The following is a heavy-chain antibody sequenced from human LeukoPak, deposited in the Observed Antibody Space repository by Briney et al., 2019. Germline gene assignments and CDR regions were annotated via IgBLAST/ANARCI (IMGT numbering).Heavy chain of an antibody. CDR2: ISDSGGST. V-gene: IGHV3-23*01. J-gene: IGHJ4*02. CDR1: GFTFSSYA. CDR3: AKADGSGSYYPAY. Sequence: PGGSLRLSCAASGFTFSSYAMSWVRQAPGKGLEWVSTISDSGGSTYYADSVKGRFAISRDNPKNTLHLQMNRLRAEDTDLYYCAKADGSGSYYPAYWGQGTLVTVSS. D-gene: IGHD3-10*01.